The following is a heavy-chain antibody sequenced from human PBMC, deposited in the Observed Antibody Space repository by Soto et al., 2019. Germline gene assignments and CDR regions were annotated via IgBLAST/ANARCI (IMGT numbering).Heavy chain of an antibody. D-gene: IGHD3-9*01. CDR1: ACTYSGYI. V-gene: IGHV3-23*01. Sequence: AGSTTPACAGSACTYSGYIMGLVRQAPGKGLEWVSAISGSGASTYYADSVKGRFTISRDNSKNTLYLQMNSLRAEDTAVYYCTKETDYDILTGPVDYWGQGTLVTVSS. CDR3: TKETDYDILTGPVDY. CDR2: ISGSGAST. J-gene: IGHJ4*02.